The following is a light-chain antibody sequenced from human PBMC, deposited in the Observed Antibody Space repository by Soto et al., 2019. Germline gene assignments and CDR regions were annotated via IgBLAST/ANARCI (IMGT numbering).Light chain of an antibody. CDR2: RNN. CDR3: AAWDDSLNGPYV. Sequence: QSVLTQPPSASGTRGQRVTISCSGSSSNIGSNYVYWYQQLPGTAPKLLIYRNNQRPSGVPDRFSGSKSGTSASLAISGLRSEDEADYYCAAWDDSLNGPYVFGTGTKLTVL. CDR1: SSNIGSNY. J-gene: IGLJ1*01. V-gene: IGLV1-47*01.